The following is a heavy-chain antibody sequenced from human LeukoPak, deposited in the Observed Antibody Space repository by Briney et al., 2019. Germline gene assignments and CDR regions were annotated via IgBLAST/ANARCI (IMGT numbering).Heavy chain of an antibody. Sequence: GGSLRLSCAASGFTFSIYSMNWVRQAPGKGLEWVSCISSGGTNIYYADSVRGRFTISRDNAKNSLYLQMNSLRAEDTAVYYCARVGGYCSSVSNCYGDYWGQGTLVTVS. D-gene: IGHD2-2*03. CDR3: ARVGGYCSSVSNCYGDY. J-gene: IGHJ4*02. V-gene: IGHV3-21*01. CDR1: GFTFSIYS. CDR2: ISSGGTNI.